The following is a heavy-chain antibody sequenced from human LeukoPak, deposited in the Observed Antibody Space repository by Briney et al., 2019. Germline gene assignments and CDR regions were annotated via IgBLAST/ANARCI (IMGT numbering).Heavy chain of an antibody. V-gene: IGHV1-46*01. J-gene: IGHJ4*02. CDR2: INPSSDTT. CDR1: GYTFTSYY. CDR3: AADPSYSSGYRYYFDY. Sequence: GASVKVSCKASGYTFTSYYIHWVRQAPGQGLEWMGIINPSSDTTSYAQKFQERVTITRDMSTSTAYMELSSLRSEDTAVYYCAADPSYSSGYRYYFDYWGQGTLVTVSS. D-gene: IGHD3-22*01.